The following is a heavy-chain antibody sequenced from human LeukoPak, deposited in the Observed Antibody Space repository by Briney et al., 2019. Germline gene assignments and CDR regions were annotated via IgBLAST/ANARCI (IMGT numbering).Heavy chain of an antibody. D-gene: IGHD1-26*01. Sequence: ASVKVSCKASGYTFTGYYMHWVRQAPGQGLEWMGRINPNSGGTNYAQKFQGRVTITTDESTSTAYMELSSLRSEDTAVYYCARVFARSGEISGSYYYYWGQGTLVTVSS. CDR1: GYTFTGYY. CDR3: ARVFARSGEISGSYYYY. V-gene: IGHV1-2*06. J-gene: IGHJ4*02. CDR2: INPNSGGT.